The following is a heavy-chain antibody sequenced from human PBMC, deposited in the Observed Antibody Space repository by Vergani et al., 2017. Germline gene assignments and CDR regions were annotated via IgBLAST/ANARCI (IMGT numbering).Heavy chain of an antibody. CDR3: ASVSLVPYYYYYYMAV. J-gene: IGHJ6*03. V-gene: IGHV1-69*01. D-gene: IGHD3-10*01. CDR2: IIPIFGTA. Sequence: QVQLVQSGAEVKKPGSSVKVSCKASGGTLSSYAISWVRQAPGQGLEWMGGIIPIFGTANYAQKLQGRVTITADESTSTAYMELSSLRSEDTAVYYCASVSLVPYYYYYYMAVWGKGTTVTVSS. CDR1: GGTLSSYA.